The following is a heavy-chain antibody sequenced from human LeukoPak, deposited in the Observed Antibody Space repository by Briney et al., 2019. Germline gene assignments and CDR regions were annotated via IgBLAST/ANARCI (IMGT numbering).Heavy chain of an antibody. CDR3: ARSPYTYGSLFYLDY. CDR1: GYTFTSYY. J-gene: IGHJ4*02. V-gene: IGHV1-46*01. Sequence: ASVKVSCKASGYTFTSYYIHWVRQAPGQGLEWMGIINPSGGSTNYAQNFQGRVTLTRDTSTGTVYMELNSLRSEDTAVYFCARSPYTYGSLFYLDYWGQGTLVTASS. CDR2: INPSGGST. D-gene: IGHD5-18*01.